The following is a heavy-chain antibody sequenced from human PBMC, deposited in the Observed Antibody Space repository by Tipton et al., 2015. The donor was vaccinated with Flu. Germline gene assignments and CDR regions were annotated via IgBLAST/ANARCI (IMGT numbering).Heavy chain of an antibody. V-gene: IGHV4-38-2*02. CDR3: ARDKESLPPTEFAFDI. J-gene: IGHJ3*02. CDR1: GYSISSGYY. CDR2: IYHSGST. Sequence: LRLSCTVSGYSISSGYYWGWIRQPPGKGLEWIGSIYHSGSTYYNPSLKSRVTTSVDTSKNQFPLKLSSVTAADTAVYYCARDKESLPPTEFAFDIWGQGTMVTVSS.